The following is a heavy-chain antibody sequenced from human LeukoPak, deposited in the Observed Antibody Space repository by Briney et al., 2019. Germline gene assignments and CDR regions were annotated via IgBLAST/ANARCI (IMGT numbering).Heavy chain of an antibody. CDR2: LRYDGSNK. Sequence: GGSLRLSCAASGFTFSSYGMHWVRQAPGKGLEWVAFLRYDGSNKYYADSVKGRFTISRDNSKNTLYLQMNSLRAEDTAVYYCAKERKDYYGSGSYYYFDYWGQGTLVTVSS. D-gene: IGHD3-10*01. J-gene: IGHJ4*02. CDR3: AKERKDYYGSGSYYYFDY. V-gene: IGHV3-30*02. CDR1: GFTFSSYG.